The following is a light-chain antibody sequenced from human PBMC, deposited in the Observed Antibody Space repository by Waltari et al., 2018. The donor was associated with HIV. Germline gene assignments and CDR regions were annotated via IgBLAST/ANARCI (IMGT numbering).Light chain of an antibody. Sequence: SYVLTQPSSVSLAPGQTVTITCAGDNLGGKSVHWYQQKPGQAPLLVLSDDFDRPSGIPERFSGSKSETTATLTISGVEAGDEADYYCQVWDITSDRVVFGGGTHLTVL. CDR1: NLGGKS. CDR3: QVWDITSDRVV. CDR2: DDF. V-gene: IGLV3-21*02. J-gene: IGLJ2*01.